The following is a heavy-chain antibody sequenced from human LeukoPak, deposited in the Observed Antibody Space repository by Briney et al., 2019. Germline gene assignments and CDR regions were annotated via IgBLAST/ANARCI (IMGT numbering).Heavy chain of an antibody. CDR3: ARLGPMVREGWFDP. CDR2: IYPGDSDT. D-gene: IGHD3-10*01. Sequence: GESLKISCKGSGYSFTSYWIGWVRQIPGKGLEWMGIIYPGDSDTRYSPSFQGQVTISADKSIRPAYLQGGSLTASDTAMYYCARLGPMVREGWFDPWGQGTLVTVSS. V-gene: IGHV5-51*01. CDR1: GYSFTSYW. J-gene: IGHJ5*02.